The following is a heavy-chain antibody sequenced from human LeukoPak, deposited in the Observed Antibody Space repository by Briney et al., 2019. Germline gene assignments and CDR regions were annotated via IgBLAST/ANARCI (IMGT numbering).Heavy chain of an antibody. CDR3: AKDDRSGGDSFDI. J-gene: IGHJ3*02. Sequence: GGSLRLSCAASGFTFDDYAMHWVRQAPGKGLEWVSGISWNSGSIGYADSVKGRFTISRDNSKNTLYLQMNSLRAEDTAIYYCAKDDRSGGDSFDIWGQGTMVTVSS. CDR2: ISWNSGSI. CDR1: GFTFDDYA. D-gene: IGHD2-15*01. V-gene: IGHV3-9*01.